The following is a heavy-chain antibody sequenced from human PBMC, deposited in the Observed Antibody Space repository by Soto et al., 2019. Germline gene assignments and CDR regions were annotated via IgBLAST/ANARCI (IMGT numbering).Heavy chain of an antibody. Sequence: VQLVESGGGVVQPGRSLRLSCAASGFTFNTYTMHWVRQAPGKGLEWVETISYDANIKYYADSMKGRFTISRDNSKNTLYLQMNSLRVDDTAIYYCAAERIPINGWWEGWGQGTLVTVSS. CDR1: GFTFNTYT. J-gene: IGHJ4*02. CDR2: ISYDANIK. V-gene: IGHV3-30-3*01. D-gene: IGHD6-19*01. CDR3: AAERIPINGWWEG.